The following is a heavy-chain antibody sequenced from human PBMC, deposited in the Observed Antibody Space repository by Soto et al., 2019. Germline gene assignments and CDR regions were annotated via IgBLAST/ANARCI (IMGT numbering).Heavy chain of an antibody. CDR3: ARVGAAAGPYYFDY. J-gene: IGHJ4*02. CDR1: GYIFTSYA. V-gene: IGHV1-3*01. CDR2: INAGNGNT. D-gene: IGHD6-13*01. Sequence: ASVKVSCKAAGYIFTSYAMHWVRQAPGQRLEWMGWINAGNGNTKYSQKSQGRVTITRDTSASTAYMELSSLRSEDTAVYYCARVGAAAGPYYFDYWGQGTLVTVSS.